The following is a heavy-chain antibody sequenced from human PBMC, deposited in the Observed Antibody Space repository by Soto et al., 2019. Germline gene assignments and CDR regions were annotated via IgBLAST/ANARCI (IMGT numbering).Heavy chain of an antibody. D-gene: IGHD2-15*01. CDR2: IYTSGST. CDR1: SDSVSSYY. V-gene: IGHV4-4*07. J-gene: IGHJ4*02. Sequence: PSETLSLTCTVSSDSVSSYYWSWIRQPAGKGLEWIGRIYTSGSTNYNPSLKSRVTMSVDTSKSHFSLKLTSVTAADTAVYYCARSGGSFNFDYWGQGTLVTVSS. CDR3: ARSGGSFNFDY.